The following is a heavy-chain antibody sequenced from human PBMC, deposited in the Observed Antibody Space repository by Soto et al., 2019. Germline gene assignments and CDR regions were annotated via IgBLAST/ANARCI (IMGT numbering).Heavy chain of an antibody. CDR1: GGSLSCYY. CDR3: ARGSQWLDY. D-gene: IGHD6-19*01. Sequence: SETLSLTCAVSGGSLSCYYLSWIRPPPGKGLEWIGEMNLGGSTNYNPSLKSRVTISLDMSRNQFSLRLSSVTAADTAVYYCARGSQWLDYWGQGALVT. J-gene: IGHJ4*02. CDR2: MNLGGST. V-gene: IGHV4-34*01.